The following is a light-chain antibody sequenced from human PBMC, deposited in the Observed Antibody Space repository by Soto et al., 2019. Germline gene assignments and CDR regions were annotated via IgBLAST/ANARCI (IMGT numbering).Light chain of an antibody. CDR1: QSISSW. J-gene: IGKJ2*01. CDR3: QKYNSYPYT. V-gene: IGKV1-5*01. Sequence: DIQMTQSPSTLSASVGDRVTITCRASQSISSWLAWYQQKPGKAPKLLIYDASSLESGVPSRFSGSGSGTEFTLTISSLQPYDFSTYYCQKYNSYPYTFGQGTKLDIK. CDR2: DAS.